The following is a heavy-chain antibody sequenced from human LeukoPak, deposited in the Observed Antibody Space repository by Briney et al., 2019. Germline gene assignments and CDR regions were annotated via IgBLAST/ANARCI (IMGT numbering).Heavy chain of an antibody. D-gene: IGHD7-27*01. J-gene: IGHJ4*02. CDR1: GFTLSTYG. CDR2: IRYDGSDK. CDR3: SGAYFDY. Sequence: PGGSLRLSCVASGFTLSTYGMHWVRQAPGKGLEWVAFIRYDGSDKFYGDSVKGRFTISRDNSKNTLYLQMNSLRAEDTAVYYCSGAYFDYWGQGTLVTVSS. V-gene: IGHV3-30*02.